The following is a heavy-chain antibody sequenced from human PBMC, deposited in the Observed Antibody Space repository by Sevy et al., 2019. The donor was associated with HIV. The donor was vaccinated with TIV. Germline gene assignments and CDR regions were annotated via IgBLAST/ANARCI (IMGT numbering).Heavy chain of an antibody. Sequence: SETLSLTCTVSSDLSNNAYWWSWVRQSRTKGLEWIEAIYYSGRTNYNPSLKSRVTMSLDKSKDQFSLKLSSATAADTAVYYCVKEDTSMVAFDSWGQGTLVTVSS. V-gene: IGHV4-4*02. J-gene: IGHJ4*02. CDR1: SDLSNNAYW. CDR3: VKEDTSMVAFDS. D-gene: IGHD5-18*01. CDR2: IYYSGRT.